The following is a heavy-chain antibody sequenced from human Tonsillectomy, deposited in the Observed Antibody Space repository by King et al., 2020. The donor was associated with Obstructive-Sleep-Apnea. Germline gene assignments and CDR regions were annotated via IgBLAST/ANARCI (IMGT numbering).Heavy chain of an antibody. D-gene: IGHD1-26*01. CDR2: IYYNGST. CDR3: ARDLRVPTRFSSGDPYYYYGLDV. Sequence: QLQEPGPGLVKPSQTLSLTCTVSGGSITSIGYYWNWIRQHPGKGLEWIGYIYYNGSTNYNPSLKSRVIISIDTSKRQFSLKLRSVTAADTAVYYCARDLRVPTRFSSGDPYYYYGLDVWGQGTTVTVSS. V-gene: IGHV4-31*03. CDR1: GGSITSIGYY. J-gene: IGHJ6*02.